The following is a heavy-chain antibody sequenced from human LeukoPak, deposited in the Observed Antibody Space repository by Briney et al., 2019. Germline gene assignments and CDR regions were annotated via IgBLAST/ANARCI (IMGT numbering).Heavy chain of an antibody. J-gene: IGHJ4*02. CDR3: ARPTKSGSYYSPFDY. V-gene: IGHV1-18*01. D-gene: IGHD1-26*01. CDR1: AYTFTSYG. Sequence: ASVKVSCKASAYTFTSYGISWVRQAPGQGLEWMGWISAYNGNTNYAQKLQGRVTMTTDTSTSTAYMELRSLRSDDTAVYYCARPTKSGSYYSPFDYWGQGTLVTVSS. CDR2: ISAYNGNT.